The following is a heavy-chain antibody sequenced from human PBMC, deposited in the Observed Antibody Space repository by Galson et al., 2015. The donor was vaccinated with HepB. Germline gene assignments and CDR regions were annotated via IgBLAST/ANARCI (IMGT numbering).Heavy chain of an antibody. J-gene: IGHJ4*02. CDR3: ARGGGRSRLLWFGELLREMDY. Sequence: SVKVSCKASGYTFTSYDINWVRQATGQGLEWMGWMNPNSGNTGYAQKFQGRVTMTRNTSISTAYMELSSLRSEDTAVYYCARGGGRSRLLWFGELLREMDYWGQGTLVTVSS. D-gene: IGHD3-10*01. CDR2: MNPNSGNT. V-gene: IGHV1-8*01. CDR1: GYTFTSYD.